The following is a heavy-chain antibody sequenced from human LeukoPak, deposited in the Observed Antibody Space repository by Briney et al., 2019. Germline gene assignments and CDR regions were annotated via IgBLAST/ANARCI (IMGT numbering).Heavy chain of an antibody. CDR3: ASFVREVISWYFDY. V-gene: IGHV4-30-4*07. CDR2: IYYSGST. D-gene: IGHD3-10*02. Sequence: PSETLSLTCAVSGGSISSGSYSWSWIRQPPGKGLEWIGYIYYSGSTYYNPSLKSRVTISVDTSKNQSSLKLSSVTAADTAVYYCASFVREVISWYFDYWGQGTLVTVSS. CDR1: GGSISSGSYS. J-gene: IGHJ4*02.